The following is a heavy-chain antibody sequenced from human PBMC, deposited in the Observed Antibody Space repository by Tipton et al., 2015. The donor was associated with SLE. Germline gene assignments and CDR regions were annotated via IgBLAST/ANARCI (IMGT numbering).Heavy chain of an antibody. J-gene: IGHJ3*02. CDR1: GYSISSGYY. V-gene: IGHV4-38-2*01. D-gene: IGHD2-8*01. CDR3: ARVTLGYCSDGVCYPDGFDI. CDR2: IYHSGST. Sequence: LRVSCAVSGYSISSGYYWGWIRQPPGKGLEWIGSIYHSGSTYYNPSLKSRVTISVDTSKNQFSLNLSSVTAADTAVYYCARVTLGYCSDGVCYPDGFDIWGQGTMVTVSS.